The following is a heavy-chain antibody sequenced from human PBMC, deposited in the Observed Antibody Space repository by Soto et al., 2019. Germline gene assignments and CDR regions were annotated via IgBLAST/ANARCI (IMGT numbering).Heavy chain of an antibody. J-gene: IGHJ4*02. CDR1: GFTFSNVW. D-gene: IGHD6-19*01. V-gene: IGHV3-15*07. CDR2: IKSNLDGETI. CDR3: TPLALKYNSDWYEFSD. Sequence: EGQLVESGGGLVKPGGSLRLSCAASGFTFSNVWMNWVRQAPGKGREWVGRIKSNLDGETIDYAAPVKGRFTISRDDSKNRLYLQMNRLKTEDTGVYYCTPLALKYNSDWYEFSDWGQGTLVTVSS.